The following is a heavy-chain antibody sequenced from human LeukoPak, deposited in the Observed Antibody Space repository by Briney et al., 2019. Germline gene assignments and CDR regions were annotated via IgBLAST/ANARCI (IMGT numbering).Heavy chain of an antibody. V-gene: IGHV3-33*01. D-gene: IGHD3-16*01. CDR2: IWYDGSNK. CDR3: ASFLLGRLLWC. CDR1: GFTFSSYG. Sequence: GGSLRLSCAASGFTFSSYGMHWVRQAPGKGLEWVAVIWYDGSNKYYADSVKGRFTISRDNSKNTLYLQMNSLRAEDTAVYYCASFLLGRLLWCWGQGTLVTVSS. J-gene: IGHJ4*02.